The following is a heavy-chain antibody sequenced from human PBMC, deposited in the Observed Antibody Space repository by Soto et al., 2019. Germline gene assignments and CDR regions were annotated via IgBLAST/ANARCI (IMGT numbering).Heavy chain of an antibody. D-gene: IGHD2-21*02. Sequence: GGSLRLSCAASGFRFSDYSMNWVRQAPGRGLEWVSYISSSSFTIHYADSVEGRFAISRDNAKNSLYLQMNSLRVEDTAVYYCARPSEGDSNWFDPWGQGTLVTVSS. CDR1: GFRFSDYS. CDR3: ARPSEGDSNWFDP. J-gene: IGHJ5*02. V-gene: IGHV3-48*01. CDR2: ISSSSFTI.